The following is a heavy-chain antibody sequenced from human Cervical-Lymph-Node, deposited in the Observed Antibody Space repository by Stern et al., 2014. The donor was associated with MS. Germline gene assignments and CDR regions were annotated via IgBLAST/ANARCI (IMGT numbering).Heavy chain of an antibody. D-gene: IGHD3-22*01. CDR2: SHYSRST. J-gene: IGHJ6*02. CDR1: GDSISGYY. V-gene: IGHV4-59*01. CDR3: VRGRLAVINRNAMDV. Sequence: QVQLQESGPGLVKPSETLSLTCIVSGDSISGYYWSWIRQPPGKGLEWIGYSHYSRSTNYNASLKSRVIISLDTSKNKLSLKLSSVTAADTAVYYCVRGRLAVINRNAMDVWGQGTTVTVSS.